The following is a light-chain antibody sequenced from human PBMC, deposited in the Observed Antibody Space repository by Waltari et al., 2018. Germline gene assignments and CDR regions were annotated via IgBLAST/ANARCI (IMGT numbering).Light chain of an antibody. V-gene: IGKV2-30*01. CDR2: KVS. CDR3: MQAMLWPPT. CDR1: QSLVYSDGNTY. Sequence: DVVLTQSPLSLPVTLGQPASISCRSRQSLVYSDGNTYLNWFHQRPGQSPRRLIYKVSDRDSGVPDRFSGSGSGTDFTLKITRVEAEDVGVFYCMQAMLWPPTFGQGTNLEIK. J-gene: IGKJ2*01.